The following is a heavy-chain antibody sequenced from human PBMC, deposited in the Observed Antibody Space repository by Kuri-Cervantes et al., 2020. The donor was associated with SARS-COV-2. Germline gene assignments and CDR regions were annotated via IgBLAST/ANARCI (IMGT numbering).Heavy chain of an antibody. CDR3: ARVPYYYDGSGFFYFDY. CDR2: ISYDGTNK. CDR1: GFTFSSYG. V-gene: IGHV3-30*03. D-gene: IGHD3-22*01. Sequence: LSLTCAASGFTFSSYGMHWVRQAPGKGLEWVAVISYDGTNKYYADFVKGRFTISRDNSNNTLYLQMNSLRVEDTAVYYCARVPYYYDGSGFFYFDYWGQGTLVTVSS. J-gene: IGHJ4*02.